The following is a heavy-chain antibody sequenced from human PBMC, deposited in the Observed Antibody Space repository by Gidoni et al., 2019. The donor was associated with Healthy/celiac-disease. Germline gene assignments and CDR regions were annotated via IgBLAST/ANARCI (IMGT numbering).Heavy chain of an antibody. D-gene: IGHD4-4*01. CDR1: GFPFSSYA. Sequence: EVQLLESGGGLVQPGGSLILSCAASGFPFSSYAMRWVRQAPGKGLEWVAAISGSGGSTYYADSVKGRFTISRDNSKNTLYLQMNSLRAEDTAVYYCAKDLYSNRAYYFDYWGQGTLVTVSS. CDR3: AKDLYSNRAYYFDY. J-gene: IGHJ4*02. CDR2: ISGSGGST. V-gene: IGHV3-23*01.